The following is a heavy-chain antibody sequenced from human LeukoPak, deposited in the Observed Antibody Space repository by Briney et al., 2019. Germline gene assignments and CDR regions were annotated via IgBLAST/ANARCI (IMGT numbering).Heavy chain of an antibody. J-gene: IGHJ6*03. V-gene: IGHV4-39*07. CDR2: IYYSGST. CDR1: GGSISSSSYY. Sequence: PSETLSLTCTVSGGSISSSSYYWGWIRQPPGKGLEWIGSIYYSGSTYYNPSLKSRVTISVDTSKNQFSLKLSSVTAADTAVYYCARFRLRGSGSYYNVGYYYYMDVWGKGTTVTVSS. D-gene: IGHD3-10*01. CDR3: ARFRLRGSGSYYNVGYYYYMDV.